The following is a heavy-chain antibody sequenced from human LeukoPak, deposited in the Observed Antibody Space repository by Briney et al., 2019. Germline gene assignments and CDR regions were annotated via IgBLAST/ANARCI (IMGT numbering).Heavy chain of an antibody. CDR1: GFTFSSYE. V-gene: IGHV3-48*03. J-gene: IGHJ4*02. CDR2: ISSSGSTI. CDR3: ASSTAYGDYVRSAAY. D-gene: IGHD4-17*01. Sequence: HPGGSLRLSCAASGFTFSSYEMNWVHQAPGKGLECVSYISSSGSTIYYADSVKGRFTISRDNAKNSLYLQMNSLRAEDTAVYYCASSTAYGDYVRSAAYWGQGTLVTVSS.